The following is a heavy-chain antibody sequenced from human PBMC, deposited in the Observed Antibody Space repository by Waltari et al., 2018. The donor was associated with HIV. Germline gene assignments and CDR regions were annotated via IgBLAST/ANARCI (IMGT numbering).Heavy chain of an antibody. CDR2: INTVSGQA. CDR3: ARGRSSRWFRPWGGFDT. D-gene: IGHD3-9*01. CDR1: GYKFAIYA. V-gene: IGHV7-4-1*02. J-gene: IGHJ1*01. Sequence: HVRLIQSPSEVTKPGASLRISCQASGYKFAIYAMNWRRQGPGQGLEWLGWINTVSGQATVLQSFFGRVDISLNNSLLTTFLEIKDLRLEDAATYYCARGRSSRWFRPWGGFDTWGQGT.